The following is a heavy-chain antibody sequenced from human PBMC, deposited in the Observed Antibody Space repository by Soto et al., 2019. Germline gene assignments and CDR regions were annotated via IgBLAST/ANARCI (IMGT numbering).Heavy chain of an antibody. CDR2: IYYSGST. CDR3: ARGIEGWYQGRYYYGMDV. Sequence: QVQLQESGPGLVKPSETLSLTCTVSGGSVSSGSYYWSWIRQPPGKGLEWIGYIYYSGSTNYNPSIKSRVTISVDTSKNQFSLKASSVTAADTAVYYCARGIEGWYQGRYYYGMDVWGQGTTVTVSS. CDR1: GGSVSSGSYY. J-gene: IGHJ6*02. V-gene: IGHV4-61*01. D-gene: IGHD6-19*01.